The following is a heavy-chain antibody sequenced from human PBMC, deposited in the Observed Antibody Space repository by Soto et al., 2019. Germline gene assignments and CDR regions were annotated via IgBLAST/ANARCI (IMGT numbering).Heavy chain of an antibody. J-gene: IGHJ4*02. CDR3: AKGDCSSTSCYFMY. Sequence: GGSLRLSCAASGFTFDDYAMHWVRQAPGKGLEWVSGISWNRGGIGYADSVKGRFTISRDNAKNSLYLQMNSPRAEDTGLYYCAKGDCSSTSCYFMYWGQGTLVTVSS. CDR2: ISWNRGGI. V-gene: IGHV3-9*01. CDR1: GFTFDDYA. D-gene: IGHD2-2*01.